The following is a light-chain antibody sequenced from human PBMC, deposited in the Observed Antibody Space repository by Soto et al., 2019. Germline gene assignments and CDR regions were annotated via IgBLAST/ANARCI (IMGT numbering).Light chain of an antibody. V-gene: IGKV1-5*01. Sequence: DSQMTQSPSTLSASVGDRVTITCRASPSASTFLAWYQQKPGQAPKLLIYDASTLQSGVPSRFSASGSGTEFALTISGLQPEDFAVYYCQQYGSSPPVTFGGGTKVDIK. CDR2: DAS. CDR3: QQYGSSPPVT. CDR1: PSASTF. J-gene: IGKJ4*01.